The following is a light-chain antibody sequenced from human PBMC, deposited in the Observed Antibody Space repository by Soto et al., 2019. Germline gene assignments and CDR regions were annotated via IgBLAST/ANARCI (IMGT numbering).Light chain of an antibody. CDR2: RDD. Sequence: QPVLPQPPSTSGTPGQRVTVSCSGSSSNIGSNSVNWFQQLPGTAPKLLIYRDDQRPSGVPDRFSGSKSGTSASLAISGLQSEDEADYYCAAWDDSLNGWVFGGGTKLTVL. V-gene: IGLV1-44*01. J-gene: IGLJ3*02. CDR1: SSNIGSNS. CDR3: AAWDDSLNGWV.